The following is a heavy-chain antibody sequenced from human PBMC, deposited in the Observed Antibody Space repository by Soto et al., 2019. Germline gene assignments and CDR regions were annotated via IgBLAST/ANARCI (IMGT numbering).Heavy chain of an antibody. CDR2: IKQDGSEK. D-gene: IGHD3-22*01. J-gene: IGHJ3*02. Sequence: GGSLRLSCAASGFTFSSYWMSWVRQAPGKGLEWVANIKQDGSEKYYVDSVKGRFTISRDNAKNSLYLQMNSLRAEDTAVYYCARGLLITMIVVSDAFAIWGQGTMVTVSS. CDR3: ARGLLITMIVVSDAFAI. V-gene: IGHV3-7*05. CDR1: GFTFSSYW.